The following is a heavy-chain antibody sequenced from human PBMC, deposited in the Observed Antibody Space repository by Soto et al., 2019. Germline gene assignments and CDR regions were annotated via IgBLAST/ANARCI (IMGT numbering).Heavy chain of an antibody. CDR2: IWYDGGNK. CDR3: ARDLASSDNDDFYGTDG. D-gene: IGHD4-17*01. Sequence: GGSLRLSCVASGFTFRSYGMHWVRQAPGKGLEWVAVIWYDGGNKYYADSVKGRFTISRDNSKSIAYLQMNSLKSEDTAVYYCARDLASSDNDDFYGTDGWGQGTTVTVSS. V-gene: IGHV3-33*01. J-gene: IGHJ6*02. CDR1: GFTFRSYG.